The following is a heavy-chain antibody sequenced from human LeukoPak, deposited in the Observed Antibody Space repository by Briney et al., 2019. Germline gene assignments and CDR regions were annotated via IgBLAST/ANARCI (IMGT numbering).Heavy chain of an antibody. CDR1: GYTFTDYY. Sequence: ASVKVSCKASGYTFTDYYMHWVRQAPGQGLEWMGWINPNSGGTNYAQKFQGRVTMTRDTSISTAYMELSRLKSDDTAVYYCARRSNGLSIDYWGQGILVTVPS. CDR2: INPNSGGT. J-gene: IGHJ4*02. CDR3: ARRSNGLSIDY. V-gene: IGHV1-2*02.